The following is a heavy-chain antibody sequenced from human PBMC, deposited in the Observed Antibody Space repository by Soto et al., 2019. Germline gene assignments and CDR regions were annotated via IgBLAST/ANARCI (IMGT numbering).Heavy chain of an antibody. D-gene: IGHD3-10*01. J-gene: IGHJ3*02. CDR2: INHSGST. CDR1: GGSFRGYY. Sequence: SETLSLTCAVYGGSFRGYYWSWIRQPPGKGLEWIGEINHSGSTNYNPSLKSRVTISVDTSKNQFSLKLSSVTAADTAVYYCARGFTMVRGVAFDIWGQGTMVTVSS. V-gene: IGHV4-34*01. CDR3: ARGFTMVRGVAFDI.